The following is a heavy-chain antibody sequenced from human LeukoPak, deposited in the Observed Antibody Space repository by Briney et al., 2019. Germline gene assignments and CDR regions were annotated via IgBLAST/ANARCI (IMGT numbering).Heavy chain of an antibody. CDR2: IYYSGST. J-gene: IGHJ3*02. D-gene: IGHD1-26*01. CDR3: ARDLLGWELLTSDAFDI. CDR1: GGSNSSYY. V-gene: IGHV4-59*01. Sequence: SETLSLTRTVSGGSNSSYYWRWIRQPPGKGLEWIGYIYYSGSTNYNPSLKSRVTISVDTSKNQFSLKLSSVTAADTAVYYCARDLLGWELLTSDAFDIWGQGTMVTVSS.